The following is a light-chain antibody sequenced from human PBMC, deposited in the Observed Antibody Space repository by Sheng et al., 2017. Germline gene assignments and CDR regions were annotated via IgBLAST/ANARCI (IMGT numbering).Light chain of an antibody. CDR1: NIVTKS. Sequence: SYELTQPPSVSVAPGQTAAMTCGGNNIVTKSVHWYQQRPGQAPVLVVYDDTARPSGIPERFSGSNSGNTATLTISRVEAGDEAAYFCQVWDIATDHRVFGGGTKLTVL. CDR2: DDT. J-gene: IGLJ3*02. CDR3: QVWDIATDHRV. V-gene: IGLV3-21*02.